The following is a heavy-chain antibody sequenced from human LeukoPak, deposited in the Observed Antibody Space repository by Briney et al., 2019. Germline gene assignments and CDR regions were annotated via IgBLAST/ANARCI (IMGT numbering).Heavy chain of an antibody. V-gene: IGHV1-18*01. D-gene: IGHD5-18*01. CDR2: ISAYNGNT. J-gene: IGHJ4*02. CDR1: GYTFTSYG. Sequence: ASVKVSCKASGYTFTSYGISWVRQAPGQGLEWMGWISAYNGNTNYAQKLQGRVTMTTDTSTSTAYMELRSLRSDDTAVYYCARDLRTPHRGYSYGFGYWGQGTLVTVSS. CDR3: ARDLRTPHRGYSYGFGY.